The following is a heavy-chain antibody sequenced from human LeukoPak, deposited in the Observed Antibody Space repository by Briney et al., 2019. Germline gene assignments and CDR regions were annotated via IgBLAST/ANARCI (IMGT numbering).Heavy chain of an antibody. CDR2: ISGSGGST. CDR3: AKDRPFYCSGGSCQDDAFDI. J-gene: IGHJ3*02. V-gene: IGHV3-23*01. Sequence: GGSLRLSCAASGFTFSSCAMSWVRQAPGKGLEWVSAISGSGGSTHYADSVKGRFTISRDNSKNTLYLQMNSLRAEDTAVYYCAKDRPFYCSGGSCQDDAFDIWGQGTMVTVSS. D-gene: IGHD2-15*01. CDR1: GFTFSSCA.